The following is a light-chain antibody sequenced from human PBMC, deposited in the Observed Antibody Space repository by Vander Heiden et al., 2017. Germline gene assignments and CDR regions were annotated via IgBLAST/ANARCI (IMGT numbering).Light chain of an antibody. CDR1: SSNIGSNY. V-gene: IGLV1-44*01. CDR2: TNN. CDR3: AAWDDSLNEWV. J-gene: IGLJ3*02. Sequence: QSVLTHPPSASGTPGQRVTISCSGSSSNIGSNYVYWYQQLPGTAPKLLIYTNNQRPSGVPDRFSGSKSGTSASLAISGLQSEDEADYYCAAWDDSLNEWVFGGGTKLTVL.